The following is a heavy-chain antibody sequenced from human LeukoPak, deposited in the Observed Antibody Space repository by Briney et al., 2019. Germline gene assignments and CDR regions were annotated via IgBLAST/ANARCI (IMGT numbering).Heavy chain of an antibody. CDR1: GFAFSASA. V-gene: IGHV3-23*01. CDR2: ISGSGGST. D-gene: IGHD2-21*01. J-gene: IGHJ3*02. Sequence: GGSLRLSCAASGFAFSASAMTWVRQAPGKGLEWVSAISGSGGSTYYADSVKGRFTISRDNSKNTLYLQMNSLRAEDTAVYSCAIVLGLWAFDIWGQGTMVTVSS. CDR3: AIVLGLWAFDI.